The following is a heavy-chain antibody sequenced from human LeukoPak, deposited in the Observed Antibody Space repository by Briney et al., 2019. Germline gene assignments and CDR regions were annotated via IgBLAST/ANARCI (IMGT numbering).Heavy chain of an antibody. J-gene: IGHJ6*03. CDR1: GFTFSSYG. CDR3: AKSGKGSSWCGRYYYYYMDV. CDR2: IWYDGSNK. D-gene: IGHD6-13*01. V-gene: IGHV3-33*06. Sequence: PGRSLRLSCAAPGFTFSSYGMHWVRQAPGKGLEWVAVIWYDGSNKYYADSVKGRFTISRDNSKNTLYLQMNSLRAEDTAVYYCAKSGKGSSWCGRYYYYYMDVWGKGTTVTVSS.